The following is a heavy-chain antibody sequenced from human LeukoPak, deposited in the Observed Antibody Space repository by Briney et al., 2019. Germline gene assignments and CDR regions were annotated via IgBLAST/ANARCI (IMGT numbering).Heavy chain of an antibody. CDR3: TRGAGWLIDY. CDR2: FHNSGTS. V-gene: IGHV4-61*01. D-gene: IGHD3-16*01. J-gene: IGHJ4*02. CDR1: GGSISSSSYY. Sequence: SETLSLTCTVSGGSISSSSYYWSRIRQPPGKGLEWIGYFHNSGTSTYNPSLKSRVTISADTSKNQFSLKLNSLTTADTAVYYCTRGAGWLIDYWGQGILVTVSS.